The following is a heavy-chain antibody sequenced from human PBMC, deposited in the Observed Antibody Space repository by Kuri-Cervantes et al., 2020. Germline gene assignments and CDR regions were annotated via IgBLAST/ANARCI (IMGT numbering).Heavy chain of an antibody. V-gene: IGHV3-30*04. CDR1: GFTFSSSA. CDR3: ARDSGSYSTYGMDV. D-gene: IGHD1-26*01. CDR2: ISYDGSNK. Sequence: GGSLRLSCAASGFTFSSSAIHWVRQAPGKGLEWVAVISYDGSNKYYADSVKGRFTISRDNSKNTLYLQMNSLRAEDTAVYYCARDSGSYSTYGMDVWGQGTTVTVSS. J-gene: IGHJ6*02.